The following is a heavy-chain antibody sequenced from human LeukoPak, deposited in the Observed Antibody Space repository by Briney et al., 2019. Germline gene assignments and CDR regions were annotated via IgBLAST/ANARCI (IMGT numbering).Heavy chain of an antibody. CDR3: ARAYCSGGSCYLMPFDY. Sequence: GGSLRLSCAASGFTFSSYWMSWVRQAPGKGLEWVANIKQDGSEKYYVDSVKGRFTISRDNAKNSLYLQMNSLRAEDTAVYYCARAYCSGGSCYLMPFDYWGQGTLVTVSS. D-gene: IGHD2-15*01. V-gene: IGHV3-7*01. CDR2: IKQDGSEK. J-gene: IGHJ4*02. CDR1: GFTFSSYW.